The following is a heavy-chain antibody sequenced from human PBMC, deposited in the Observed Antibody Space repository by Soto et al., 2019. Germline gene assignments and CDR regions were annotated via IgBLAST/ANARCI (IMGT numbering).Heavy chain of an antibody. CDR2: MNPNSGNT. Sequence: VASVKVSCKASGYTFTSYDINWVRQATGQGLEWMGWMNPNSGNTGYAQKFQGRVTMTRKTYISTAYMELSSLRSEDTAVYYCASGYGSSTSCYSDDAFDIWCQGTMVTVSS. CDR1: GYTFTSYD. V-gene: IGHV1-8*01. CDR3: ASGYGSSTSCYSDDAFDI. D-gene: IGHD2-2*02. J-gene: IGHJ3*02.